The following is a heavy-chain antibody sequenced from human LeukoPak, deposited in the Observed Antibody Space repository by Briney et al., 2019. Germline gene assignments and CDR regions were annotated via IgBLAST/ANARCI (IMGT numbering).Heavy chain of an antibody. Sequence: ASVKVSCTASGYTFSSHDVNWVRQGTGQGLEWMGWMDPKSGNTGYAQKFQGRVTMTRNTSISTAYMELSSLRSEDTAVYYCVYGSGSYSLGYWGQGTLVTVSS. CDR3: VYGSGSYSLGY. D-gene: IGHD3-10*01. CDR1: GYTFSSHD. V-gene: IGHV1-8*01. CDR2: MDPKSGNT. J-gene: IGHJ4*02.